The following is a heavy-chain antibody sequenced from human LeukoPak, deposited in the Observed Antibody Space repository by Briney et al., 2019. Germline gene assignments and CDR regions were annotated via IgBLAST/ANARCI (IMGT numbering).Heavy chain of an antibody. CDR1: GGSISSYY. J-gene: IGHJ5*02. CDR2: IYYSGST. Sequence: SETLSLTCTVSGGSISSYYWSWIRQPPGKGLEWIGYIYYSGSTNYNPSLKSRVTISVDTSKNQFSLKLSSVTAADTAVYYCASGVHDYGGNQGWFDPWGQGTLVTVSS. V-gene: IGHV4-59*01. D-gene: IGHD4-23*01. CDR3: ASGVHDYGGNQGWFDP.